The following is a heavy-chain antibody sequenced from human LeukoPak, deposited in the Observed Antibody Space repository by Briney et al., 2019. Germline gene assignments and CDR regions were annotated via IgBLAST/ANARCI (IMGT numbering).Heavy chain of an antibody. CDR3: AGSIAVAGTYYYMDV. J-gene: IGHJ6*03. Sequence: SETLSLTCAVYGGSFSGYYWSWLRQPPGKGLEWIGEISHSGNINYNPSLKSRVTISVDTSKNQFSLKLSSVTAADTAVYYCAGSIAVAGTYYYMDVWGKGTTVTISS. CDR1: GGSFSGYY. V-gene: IGHV4-34*01. D-gene: IGHD6-19*01. CDR2: ISHSGNI.